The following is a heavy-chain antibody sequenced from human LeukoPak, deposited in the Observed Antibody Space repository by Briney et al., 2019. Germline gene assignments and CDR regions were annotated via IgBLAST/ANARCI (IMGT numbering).Heavy chain of an antibody. CDR2: IWFDGSIK. Sequence: GRSLRLSCAASGLSFSSYGMHWVRQAPGKGLEWVALIWFDGSIKYYTDSVKGRFTVSRDNSKNTLYLEMNSLRVEDTAVYYCAKGKKVVGVFYYFDYWGQGTLVTVSS. CDR3: AKGKKVVGVFYYFDY. D-gene: IGHD2-15*01. V-gene: IGHV3-33*06. CDR1: GLSFSSYG. J-gene: IGHJ4*02.